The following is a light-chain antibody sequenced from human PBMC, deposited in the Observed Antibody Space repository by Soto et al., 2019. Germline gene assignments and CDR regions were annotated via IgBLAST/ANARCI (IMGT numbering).Light chain of an antibody. J-gene: IGKJ4*01. V-gene: IGKV1-5*03. Sequence: DIQMTQAPSTLSASVGDRVTITWRASQTIDSWLAWYQQRPGKPPNLLIYTASTLASGAPSRFSGSGSGTEFTLTISSLQPDDFATYYCQNYNSYIIIFGGGTKVDIK. CDR1: QTIDSW. CDR2: TAS. CDR3: QNYNSYIII.